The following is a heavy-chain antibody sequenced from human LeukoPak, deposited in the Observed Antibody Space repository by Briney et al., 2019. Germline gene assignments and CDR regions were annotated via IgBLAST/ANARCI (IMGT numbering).Heavy chain of an antibody. CDR1: GYTFTSYA. D-gene: IGHD2-21*02. CDR2: INPNSGGT. Sequence: ASVKVSCKASGYTFTSYAMHWVRQAPGQGLEWMGWINPNSGGTNYAQKFQGWVTMTRDTSISTAYMELSRLRSDDTAVYYCARVQIAYCGGDCYHAFDIWGQGTMVTVSS. V-gene: IGHV1-2*04. J-gene: IGHJ3*02. CDR3: ARVQIAYCGGDCYHAFDI.